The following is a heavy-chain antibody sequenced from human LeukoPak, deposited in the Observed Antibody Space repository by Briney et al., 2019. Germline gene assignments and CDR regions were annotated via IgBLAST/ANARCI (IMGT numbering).Heavy chain of an antibody. J-gene: IGHJ5*02. CDR2: ITSDGSDT. CDR1: VFTFSSYW. Sequence: GGSLRLSCAASVFTFSSYWMHWVRQVPGKGLVWVSRITSDGSDTIYADSVKGRFTISRDNAKNTLYLQMNSLRAEDTALYSCSTDRRTWFDPWGQGTLVTVSS. V-gene: IGHV3-74*01. CDR3: STDRRTWFDP.